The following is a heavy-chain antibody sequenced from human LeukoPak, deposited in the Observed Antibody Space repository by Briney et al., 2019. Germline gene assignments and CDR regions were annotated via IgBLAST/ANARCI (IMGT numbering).Heavy chain of an antibody. CDR3: ARLSIAAAGPDY. D-gene: IGHD6-13*01. V-gene: IGHV4-39*01. J-gene: IGHJ4*02. CDR1: GGSISSYY. Sequence: PSETLSLTCTVSGGSISSYYWSWIRQPPGKGLEWIGSIYYSGSTYYNPSLKSRVTISVDTSKNQFSLKLSSVTAADTAVYYCARLSIAAAGPDYWGQGTLVTVSS. CDR2: IYYSGST.